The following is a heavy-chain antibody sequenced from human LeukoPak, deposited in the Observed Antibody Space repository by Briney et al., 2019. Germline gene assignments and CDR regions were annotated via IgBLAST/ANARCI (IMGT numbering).Heavy chain of an antibody. J-gene: IGHJ4*02. Sequence: ASVKLSCKASGYTFTSYGISWVRQAPGQGREWMGWISAYNGNTNYAQKLQGRVTMTTDTTTSTAYMELRSLRSDDTAVYYCARALHSSGLFDYWGQGTLVTVSS. D-gene: IGHD3-22*01. V-gene: IGHV1-18*01. CDR2: ISAYNGNT. CDR3: ARALHSSGLFDY. CDR1: GYTFTSYG.